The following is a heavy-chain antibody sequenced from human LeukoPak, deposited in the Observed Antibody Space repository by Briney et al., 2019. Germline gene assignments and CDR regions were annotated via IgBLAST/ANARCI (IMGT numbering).Heavy chain of an antibody. CDR3: ARGRYYDFWSGYYSRWFDP. Sequence: SETLSLTCTVSGGSISSSSYYWGWIRQPPGKGLEWIGSFYYSGSTYYNPSLKSRVTISVDTSKNQFSLKLSSVTAADTAVYYCARGRYYDFWSGYYSRWFDPWGQGTLVTVSS. CDR2: FYYSGST. J-gene: IGHJ5*02. D-gene: IGHD3-3*01. V-gene: IGHV4-39*07. CDR1: GGSISSSSYY.